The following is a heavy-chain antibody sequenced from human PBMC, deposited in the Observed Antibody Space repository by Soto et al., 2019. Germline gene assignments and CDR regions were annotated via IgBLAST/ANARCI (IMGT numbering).Heavy chain of an antibody. CDR3: ARTCSGGTCSFDY. Sequence: GGSLRLSCAASGFTVSSNYMSWVRQAPGKGLEWVSVIYSGGSTYYADSVKGRFTISRDNSENTLYLQMNSLRAEDTAVYYCARTCSGGTCSFDYWGQGPLVTVSS. V-gene: IGHV3-66*01. J-gene: IGHJ4*02. D-gene: IGHD2-15*01. CDR2: IYSGGST. CDR1: GFTVSSNY.